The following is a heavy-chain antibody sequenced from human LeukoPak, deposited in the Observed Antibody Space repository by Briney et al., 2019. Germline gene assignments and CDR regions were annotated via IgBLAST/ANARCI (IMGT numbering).Heavy chain of an antibody. CDR3: ARGGIAAATTFDY. Sequence: GGSLRLSCAGSGFTFSSYGMHWVRQAPGKGLEWVANIKQDGSEKYYVDSVKGRFTISRDNAKNSLYLQMNSLRAEDTAVYYCARGGIAAATTFDYWGQGTLVTVSS. V-gene: IGHV3-7*01. J-gene: IGHJ4*02. D-gene: IGHD6-13*01. CDR2: IKQDGSEK. CDR1: GFTFSSYG.